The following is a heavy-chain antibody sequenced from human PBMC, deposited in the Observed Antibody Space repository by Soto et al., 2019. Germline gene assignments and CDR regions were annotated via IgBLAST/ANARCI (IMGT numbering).Heavy chain of an antibody. V-gene: IGHV1-18*04. CDR3: ARDGGAYYYDSSGPASFDY. CDR1: GYTFTSYG. J-gene: IGHJ4*02. Sequence: ASVNVSCKASGYTFTSYGISWVRQAPGQGLEWMGWISAYNGNTNYAQKLQGRVTMTTDTSTSTAYMELRSLRSDDTAVYYCARDGGAYYYDSSGPASFDYWGQGTLVTVSS. D-gene: IGHD3-22*01. CDR2: ISAYNGNT.